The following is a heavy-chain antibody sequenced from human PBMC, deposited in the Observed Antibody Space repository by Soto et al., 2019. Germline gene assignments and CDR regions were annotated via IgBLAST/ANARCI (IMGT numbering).Heavy chain of an antibody. J-gene: IGHJ4*02. V-gene: IGHV4-34*01. CDR2: INHSGST. CDR3: ARVPRITMVRGVPNHFDY. Sequence: SETLSLTCAVYGGSFSGYYWSWIRQPPGKGLEWIGEINHSGSTNYNPSLKSRVTISVDTSKNQFSLKLSSVTTADTAVYYCARVPRITMVRGVPNHFDYWGQGTLVTVSS. CDR1: GGSFSGYY. D-gene: IGHD3-10*01.